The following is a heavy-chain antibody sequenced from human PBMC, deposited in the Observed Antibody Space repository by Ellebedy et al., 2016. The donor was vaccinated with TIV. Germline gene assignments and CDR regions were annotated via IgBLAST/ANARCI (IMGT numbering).Heavy chain of an antibody. D-gene: IGHD5-18*01. CDR2: IDPSDSYT. CDR3: ARVYSYGLDF. J-gene: IGHJ4*02. CDR1: GYSFTNYW. Sequence: GESLKISXKGSGYSFTNYWISWVRQMPGKGLEWMGRIDPSDSYTNYSPSFQGHVTISADKSISTAYLQWSSLKASDAAMYYCARVYSYGLDFWGPGTLVTVSP. V-gene: IGHV5-10-1*01.